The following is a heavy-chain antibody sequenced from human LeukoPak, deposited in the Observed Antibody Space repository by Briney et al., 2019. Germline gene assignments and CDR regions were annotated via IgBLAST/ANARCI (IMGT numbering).Heavy chain of an antibody. CDR1: GYTFTNYA. CDR2: IIPIFGTA. V-gene: IGHV1-69*13. CDR3: ASCAVEVVPAAISGYYYYGMDV. Sequence: SVKVSCKASGYTFTNYAMCWVRQAPGQGLEWMGGIIPIFGTANYAQKFQGRVTITADESTSTAYMELSSLRSEDTAVYYCASCAVEVVPAAISGYYYYGMDVWGQGTTVTVSS. J-gene: IGHJ6*02. D-gene: IGHD2-2*01.